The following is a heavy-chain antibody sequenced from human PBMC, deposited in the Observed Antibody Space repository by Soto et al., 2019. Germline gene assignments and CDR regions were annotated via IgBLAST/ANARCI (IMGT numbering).Heavy chain of an antibody. D-gene: IGHD2-21*02. CDR3: AREHLAYCGGDCYLGPDAFDI. V-gene: IGHV3-33*01. Sequence: GGSLRLSCAASGFTFGSYGMHWVRKAPGKGLEGVAVIWYDGSNKYYADSVKGRFTISRDNSKNTLYLQMNSLRAEDTAVYYCAREHLAYCGGDCYLGPDAFDIWGQGTMVTVSS. J-gene: IGHJ3*02. CDR2: IWYDGSNK. CDR1: GFTFGSYG.